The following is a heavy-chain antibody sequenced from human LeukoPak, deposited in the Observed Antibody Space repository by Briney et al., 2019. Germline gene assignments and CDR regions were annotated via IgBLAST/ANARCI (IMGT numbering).Heavy chain of an antibody. CDR2: NSSSSSTI. CDR3: ARGAYYYED. Sequence: GGSLRLSCAASGFTFSSHSMNWVRQAPGKGLEWVSYNSSSSSTIYYADSVEGRFTISRDNAKNSLYLQMNSLRAEDTAVYYCARGAYYYEDWGQGTLVTVSS. D-gene: IGHD3-22*01. J-gene: IGHJ4*02. CDR1: GFTFSSHS. V-gene: IGHV3-48*01.